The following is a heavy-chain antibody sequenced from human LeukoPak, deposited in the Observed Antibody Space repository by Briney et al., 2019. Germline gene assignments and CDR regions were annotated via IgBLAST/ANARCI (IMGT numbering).Heavy chain of an antibody. CDR3: ARAGGWAREDYKGDAFHI. J-gene: IGHJ3*02. D-gene: IGHD6-19*01. CDR1: GYTFTNYG. CDR2: TSTYNGNS. V-gene: IGHV1-18*01. Sequence: ASVKVSCKASGYTFTNYGISWVRQAPGQGLEWMGWTSTYNGNSNYAQKLQDRVTMTTDTSTTTAYMDLRSLRSDDTAVYYCARAGGWAREDYKGDAFHIWGQGTMVTVSS.